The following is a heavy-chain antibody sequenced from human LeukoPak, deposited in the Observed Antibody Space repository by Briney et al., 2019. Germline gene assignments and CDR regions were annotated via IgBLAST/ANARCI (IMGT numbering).Heavy chain of an antibody. CDR3: ARHSSTYGSGSIFDY. Sequence: SETLSLTCTVSGGSISSSHYYWGWIRQPPGKGLEWIGSIYYSGSTYYNPSLKSRVTISVYTSKKQFSLKLSSVTAADTAVYYCARHSSTYGSGSIFDYWGQGALVTVFS. V-gene: IGHV4-39*01. D-gene: IGHD3-10*01. CDR1: GGSISSSHYY. J-gene: IGHJ4*02. CDR2: IYYSGST.